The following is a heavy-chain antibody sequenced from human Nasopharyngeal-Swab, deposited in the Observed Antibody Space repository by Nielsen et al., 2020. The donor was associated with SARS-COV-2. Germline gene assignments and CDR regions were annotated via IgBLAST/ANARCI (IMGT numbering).Heavy chain of an antibody. V-gene: IGHV3-21*01. D-gene: IGHD5-12*01. CDR1: GFTFSSYS. CDR2: ISSSSSYI. J-gene: IGHJ6*02. CDR3: ASLGATEPTSYYYYGMDV. Sequence: GGSLRLSCAASGFTFSSYSMNWVRQAPGKGLEWVSSISSSSSYIYYADSVKGRFTISRDNAKNSLYLQMNSLRAEETAVYYCASLGATEPTSYYYYGMDVWGQGTTVTVSS.